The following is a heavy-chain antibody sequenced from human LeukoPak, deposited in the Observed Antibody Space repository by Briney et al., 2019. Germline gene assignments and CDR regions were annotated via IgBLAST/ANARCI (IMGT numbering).Heavy chain of an antibody. D-gene: IGHD3-22*01. J-gene: IGHJ4*02. CDR1: GFTFSGSA. CDR2: IRNKVNNYAT. Sequence: GGSLRLSCAASGFTFSGSAMHWVRQASGKGLEWVGRIRNKVNNYATVYAASVKGRFTISRDDSKHTAYLQMNSLKTEDTAVYYCTRHGNGDDSSGYTDSWGQGSLVTVSS. V-gene: IGHV3-73*01. CDR3: TRHGNGDDSSGYTDS.